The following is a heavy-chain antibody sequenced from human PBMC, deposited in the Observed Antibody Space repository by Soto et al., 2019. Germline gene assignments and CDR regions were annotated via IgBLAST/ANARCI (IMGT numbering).Heavy chain of an antibody. CDR3: ARTSGWYVDSEY. D-gene: IGHD6-19*01. J-gene: IGHJ4*02. CDR2: IWHDGTTE. Sequence: GGSLRLSCAASGFTFSNYALHWVRQAPGKGLEWVAVIWHDGTTEYYADSVKGRFTISRDNSRNTVHLQMNSLRAEDTAVYFCARTSGWYVDSEYWGQGTPVTVSS. CDR1: GFTFSNYA. V-gene: IGHV3-33*01.